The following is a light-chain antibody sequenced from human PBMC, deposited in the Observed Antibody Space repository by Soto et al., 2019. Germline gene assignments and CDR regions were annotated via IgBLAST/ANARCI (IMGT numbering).Light chain of an antibody. CDR1: SSDVGGYNY. V-gene: IGLV2-14*01. Sequence: QSVLTQPASVSGSPGQSITISCTGTSSDVGGYNYVSWYQQHPGKATKFMIYDVSNRPSGVSNRFSGSKSGNTASLTISGLQAEDEADYYCSSYTTSNTRQIVFGSGTKATVL. CDR2: DVS. CDR3: SSYTTSNTRQIV. J-gene: IGLJ1*01.